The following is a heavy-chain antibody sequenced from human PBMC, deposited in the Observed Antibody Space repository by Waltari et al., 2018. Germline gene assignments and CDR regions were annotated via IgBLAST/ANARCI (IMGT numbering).Heavy chain of an antibody. CDR2: IYSGGST. Sequence: EVQLLESGGGLVQPGGPLRLSCAASGFTFSSYAMSWVRQAPGKGLEWVSVIYSGGSTYYADSVKGRFTISRDNSKNTLYLQMNSLRAEDTAVYYCAKWTYGSGSRNDAFDIWGQGTMVTVSS. CDR3: AKWTYGSGSRNDAFDI. CDR1: GFTFSSYA. D-gene: IGHD3-10*01. V-gene: IGHV3-23*03. J-gene: IGHJ3*02.